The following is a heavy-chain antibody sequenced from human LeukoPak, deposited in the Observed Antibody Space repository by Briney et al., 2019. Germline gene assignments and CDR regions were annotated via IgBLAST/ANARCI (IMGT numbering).Heavy chain of an antibody. J-gene: IGHJ3*02. CDR2: IYFRGST. V-gene: IGHV4-39*07. D-gene: IGHD6-13*01. CDR3: ARGSSSWYGDAFDI. Sequence: SETLSLTCTVSGGSLSSSSFNWGWIRQPPGKGLEWIGSIYFRGSTSYNPSLKSRVTISVDTSKNQFSLKLSSVTAADTAVYYCARGSSSWYGDAFDIWGQGTMVTVSS. CDR1: GGSLSSSSFN.